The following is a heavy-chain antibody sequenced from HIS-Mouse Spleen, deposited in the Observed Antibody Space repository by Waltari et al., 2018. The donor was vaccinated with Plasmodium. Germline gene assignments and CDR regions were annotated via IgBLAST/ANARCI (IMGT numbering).Heavy chain of an antibody. Sequence: VQLVESGGGLVQPGGSLRLSCAAPGFPFSSYWMSWVRQAPGKGLEWVANIKQDGSEKYYVDSVKGRFTISRDNAKNSLYLQMNSLRAEDTAVYYCASSWYWYFDLWGRGTLVTVSS. V-gene: IGHV3-7*01. J-gene: IGHJ2*01. CDR3: ASSWYWYFDL. D-gene: IGHD6-13*01. CDR2: IKQDGSEK. CDR1: GFPFSSYW.